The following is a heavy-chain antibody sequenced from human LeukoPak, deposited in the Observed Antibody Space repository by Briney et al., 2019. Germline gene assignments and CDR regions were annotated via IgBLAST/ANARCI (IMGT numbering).Heavy chain of an antibody. D-gene: IGHD5-12*01. J-gene: IGHJ4*02. CDR2: INPDSGGT. Sequence: SVTVSCKASGYPFTGYYLHWVRQAPGQGLEWMGWINPDSGGTDYEQKFQGRVTMTRDTSISTAYMELSRLRSDDTAVYYCARTSGYDFGTDFDYWGQGTLISVFS. CDR1: GYPFTGYY. V-gene: IGHV1-2*02. CDR3: ARTSGYDFGTDFDY.